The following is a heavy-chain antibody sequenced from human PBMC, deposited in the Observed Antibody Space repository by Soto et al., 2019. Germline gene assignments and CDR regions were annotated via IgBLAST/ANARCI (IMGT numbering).Heavy chain of an antibody. CDR2: IYYSGST. CDR1: GGSISSYY. V-gene: IGHV4-59*01. D-gene: IGHD2-15*01. Sequence: SETLSLTCTVSGGSISSYYWSWIRQPPGKGLEWIGYIYYSGSTTYNPSLKSRVTISVDTSKNQFSLKLSSVTAADTAVYYCARGTYCSGGSCFRAYYYGMDVWGQGTTVTVSS. CDR3: ARGTYCSGGSCFRAYYYGMDV. J-gene: IGHJ6*02.